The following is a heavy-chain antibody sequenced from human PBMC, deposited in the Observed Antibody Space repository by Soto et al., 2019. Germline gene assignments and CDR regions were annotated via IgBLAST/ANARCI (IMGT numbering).Heavy chain of an antibody. J-gene: IGHJ4*02. CDR2: IYWADDK. Sequence: QITLKESGPTLVKPTQTLTLTCTFSGFSLSTSGVGVGWIRQPPVKALEWLALIYWADDKRYSPSLKSRVTITKDTSKIQVVLTMTNMDPVDTATYYWAHSGAMTRRHYFDYWGQGTLVTVSS. CDR3: AHSGAMTRRHYFDY. V-gene: IGHV2-5*02. D-gene: IGHD4-17*01. CDR1: GFSLSTSGVG.